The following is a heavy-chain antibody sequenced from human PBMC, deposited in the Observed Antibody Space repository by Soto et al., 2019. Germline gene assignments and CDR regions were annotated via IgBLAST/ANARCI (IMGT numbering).Heavy chain of an antibody. J-gene: IGHJ4*02. Sequence: KPSETLSLTCTVSGGSTSSYYWSWIRQPPGKGLEWIGYIYYTGSTNYNPSLKSRVTISVDTSKNQFSLKLTSVTAADTAVYYCARRYSSSHDFWGQGTLVTVSS. D-gene: IGHD6-6*01. CDR3: ARRYSSSHDF. CDR2: IYYTGST. CDR1: GGSTSSYY. V-gene: IGHV4-59*01.